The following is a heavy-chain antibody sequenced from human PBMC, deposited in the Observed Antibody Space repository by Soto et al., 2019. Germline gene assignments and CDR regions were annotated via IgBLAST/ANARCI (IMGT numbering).Heavy chain of an antibody. Sequence: EVQLVESGGGLVQPGGSLRLSCAASGFTFRSYWMHWVRQAPGKGRVWVSRINSDESSTNYADSVKGRFTISRDNAKNTLYLQMNSLRAEDTAVYYCARDGYTYGYGAMDVWCQGTTVTVSS. V-gene: IGHV3-74*01. CDR1: GFTFRSYW. CDR2: INSDESST. CDR3: ARDGYTYGYGAMDV. D-gene: IGHD5-18*01. J-gene: IGHJ6*02.